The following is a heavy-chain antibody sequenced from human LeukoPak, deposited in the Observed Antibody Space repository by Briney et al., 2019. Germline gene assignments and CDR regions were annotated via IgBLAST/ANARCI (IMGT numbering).Heavy chain of an antibody. CDR3: AKRGNFDRSGYYGFDY. J-gene: IGHJ4*02. Sequence: ASVKVSCKASGYTFTSYAMYWVRQAPGQGLEWMGWINAGSGNTKYSQKFQGRVTITRDTSASTAYMELSSLRSEDTAVYYCAKRGNFDRSGYYGFDYWGQGTLVTVSS. D-gene: IGHD3-22*01. CDR2: INAGSGNT. V-gene: IGHV1-3*01. CDR1: GYTFTSYA.